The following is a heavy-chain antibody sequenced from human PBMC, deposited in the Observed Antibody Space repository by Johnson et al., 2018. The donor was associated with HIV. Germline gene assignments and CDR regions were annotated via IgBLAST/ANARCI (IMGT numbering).Heavy chain of an antibody. CDR3: ARERSGSYYVDAFDI. V-gene: IGHV3-33*01. J-gene: IGHJ3*02. CDR1: GFTFNSYG. CDR2: IWYDGSNK. Sequence: QVQLVESGGGVVQPGRSLRLSCGASGFTFNSYGMHWVRQAPGKGLEWVAVIWYDGSNKYYADSVKGRFTISRDNSKNTLYLQMGSLRAEDMAVYDCARERSGSYYVDAFDIWGQGTMVTVSS. D-gene: IGHD1-26*01.